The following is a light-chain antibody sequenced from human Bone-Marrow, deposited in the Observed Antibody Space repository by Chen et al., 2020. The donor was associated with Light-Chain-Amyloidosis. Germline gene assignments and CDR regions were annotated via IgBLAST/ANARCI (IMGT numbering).Light chain of an antibody. CDR1: DLPTKY. V-gene: IGLV3-25*03. J-gene: IGLJ2*01. CDR3: QSADSSGTYEVI. CDR2: RDT. Sequence: SYELTQPPSVSVSPGQTARITCSGDDLPTKYAYWYQQKPGQAPVLVIRRDTERPSGISERFSGSSSGTTDTLTNSGVQAEDEADYHCQSADSSGTYEVIFGGGTKLTVL.